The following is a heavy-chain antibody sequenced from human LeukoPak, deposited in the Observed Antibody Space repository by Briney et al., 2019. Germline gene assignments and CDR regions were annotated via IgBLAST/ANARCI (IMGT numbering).Heavy chain of an antibody. J-gene: IGHJ4*02. CDR1: GFTFSSFA. D-gene: IGHD2/OR15-2a*01. CDR2: ISGSGATT. Sequence: GGSLRLSCAASGFTFSSFAMSWVRQAPGKGLEWGSVISGSGATTYYADSVKGRFTISRVNSKNTLYLQMNSLRADDTAVYYCAKAHFRHDYWGQGTLVTVSS. V-gene: IGHV3-23*01. CDR3: AKAHFRHDY.